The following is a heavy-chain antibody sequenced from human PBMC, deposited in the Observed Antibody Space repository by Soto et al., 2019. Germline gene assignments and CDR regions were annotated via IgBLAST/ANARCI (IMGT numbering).Heavy chain of an antibody. V-gene: IGHV4-59*01. CDR2: IDYSGNT. CDR3: ASTYDSSPNYV. D-gene: IGHD3-22*01. J-gene: IGHJ6*02. Sequence: PSETLSLTCTVSGVSLVSYYWSWVRQPPGKGLEWLGHIDYSGNTKYNPSLESRVTMSVDRSENQVSLKLSSVTAADTAVYYCASTYDSSPNYVWGQGTTVTVSS. CDR1: GVSLVSYY.